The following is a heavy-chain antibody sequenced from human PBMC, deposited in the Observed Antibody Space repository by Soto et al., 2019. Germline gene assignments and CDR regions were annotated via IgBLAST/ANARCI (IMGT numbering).Heavy chain of an antibody. Sequence: QVQLQQWGAGLLKPSETLSLTCAVYGGSFSGYYWSWIRQPPGKGLEWIGEINHSGSTNYNPSLKSRVTISVDTSKNQFSLKLSSVTAADTAVYYCARTEYDFWSGKRGYYFDYWGRGTLVTVSS. J-gene: IGHJ4*02. V-gene: IGHV4-34*01. D-gene: IGHD3-3*01. CDR2: INHSGST. CDR1: GGSFSGYY. CDR3: ARTEYDFWSGKRGYYFDY.